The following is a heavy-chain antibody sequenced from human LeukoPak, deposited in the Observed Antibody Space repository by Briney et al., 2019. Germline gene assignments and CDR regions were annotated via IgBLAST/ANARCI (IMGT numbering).Heavy chain of an antibody. CDR1: GDSMGSYY. J-gene: IGHJ5*02. CDR2: IDSRGTT. Sequence: SETLSLTCTVSGDSMGSYYWGWIRQSAGKGLEWIGRIDSRGTTNYNPSLESRVTVSVDTSKRQVSLELRSVTAADTAIYYCARGGSWFEPWGQGALVTVPS. V-gene: IGHV4-4*07. CDR3: ARGGSWFEP.